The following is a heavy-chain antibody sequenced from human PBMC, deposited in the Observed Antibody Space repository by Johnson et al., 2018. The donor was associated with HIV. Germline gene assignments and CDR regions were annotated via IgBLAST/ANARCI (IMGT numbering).Heavy chain of an antibody. Sequence: VQRVEPRGGLIQPGRSFILSCAPSGFTVTSHYMSCVRQAPGKGLCWVSIIYSGWRTYHADSVKSRFTLPRDNSKNTLYLQMNSLRAEDTDVYYCARDRGVFWNNDYKGDAFDIWGQGTMVTVSS. CDR2: IYSGWRT. D-gene: IGHD3-3*01. CDR1: GFTVTSHY. V-gene: IGHV3-53*01. J-gene: IGHJ3*02. CDR3: ARDRGVFWNNDYKGDAFDI.